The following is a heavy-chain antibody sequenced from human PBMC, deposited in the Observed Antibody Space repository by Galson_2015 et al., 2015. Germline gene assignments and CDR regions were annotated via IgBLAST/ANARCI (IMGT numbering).Heavy chain of an antibody. CDR3: AKEAYLYGSGSYFVDYYYYYYIDV. Sequence: SLRLCCAASGFSFNSYAMSWVRQAPGLGLEWVSGVSGTRGRGWDAESVKGRFTIYRDTSKNTLYLQLKGLRDDDTAVYFCAKEAYLYGSGSYFVDYYYYYYIDVWGTGTTVTVSS. CDR1: GFSFNSYA. V-gene: IGHV3-23*01. D-gene: IGHD3-10*01. J-gene: IGHJ6*03. CDR2: VSGTRGRG.